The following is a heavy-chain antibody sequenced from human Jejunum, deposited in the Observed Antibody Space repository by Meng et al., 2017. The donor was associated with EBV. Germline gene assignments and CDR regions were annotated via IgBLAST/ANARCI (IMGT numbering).Heavy chain of an antibody. D-gene: IGHD1-26*01. V-gene: IGHV4-39*01. Sequence: LQTQESGPGPVEPSEAPSLTCTVSCGSISSSSDRRGWSRQPPGKGREWIGTYFNSGSTYYNPSLKSRVTISVDTSKNQLSLKLISVTAADTAAYYCARQGPSGRTFDYWGQGTLVTVSS. J-gene: IGHJ4*02. CDR1: CGSISSSSDR. CDR3: ARQGPSGRTFDY. CDR2: YFNSGST.